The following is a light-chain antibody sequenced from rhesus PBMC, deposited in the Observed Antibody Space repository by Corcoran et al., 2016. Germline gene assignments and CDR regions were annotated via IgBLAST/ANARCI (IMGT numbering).Light chain of an antibody. V-gene: IGKV2-64*01. CDR1: QSLVHSNGNTY. Sequence: DVVMTQSPLALPITPGQPASISCRSSQSLVHSNGNTYLSWFQQKPGQPPSLLIYKVSNRYFGVPDRFTGSGAGTDFTLKIRRVEDEDVGVYYCKHYTRNPFTFGPGTKLDIK. CDR2: KVS. J-gene: IGKJ3*01. CDR3: KHYTRNPFT.